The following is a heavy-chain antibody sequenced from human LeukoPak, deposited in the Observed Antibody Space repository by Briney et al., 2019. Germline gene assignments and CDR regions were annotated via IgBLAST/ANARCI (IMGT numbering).Heavy chain of an antibody. J-gene: IGHJ2*01. D-gene: IGHD1-26*01. CDR2: MYYSGST. CDR3: ARDRPATQNWYLDL. V-gene: IGHV4-59*01. CDR1: GGSSSNYY. Sequence: SETLSLTCSVSGGSSSNYYWSWIRQPPGKGLEWIGYMYYSGSTNYNPSLKSRVTISVDTSKNQFSLKLSSVTAADTAVYYCARDRPATQNWYLDLWGRGTLVTVS.